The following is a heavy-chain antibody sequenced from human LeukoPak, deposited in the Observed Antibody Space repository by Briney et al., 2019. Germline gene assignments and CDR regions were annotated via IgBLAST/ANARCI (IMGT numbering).Heavy chain of an antibody. CDR3: ARDSGYDFGFDP. Sequence: GASVKVSCKSSVGTFSSYAISWVRQAPGQGLEWMGGIIPIFGTANYAQKFQGRVTITADESTSTAYMELSSLRSEDTAVYYCARDSGYDFGFDPWGQGTLVTVSS. CDR1: VGTFSSYA. D-gene: IGHD5-12*01. CDR2: IIPIFGTA. J-gene: IGHJ5*02. V-gene: IGHV1-69*13.